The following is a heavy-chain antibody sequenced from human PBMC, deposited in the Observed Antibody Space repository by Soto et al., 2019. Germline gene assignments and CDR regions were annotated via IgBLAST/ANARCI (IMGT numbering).Heavy chain of an antibody. D-gene: IGHD2-21*02. Sequence: QVELQQWGAGLLKPSETLSLTCAVYGGSVSSSSNYYWSWIRQPPGKGLEWIGEISHSGGTHFNPSLKSRVTIAVDTSKNHSSMDKSSVTAADTALYYCARVARGTATAVVYAFDIWGPGTMVTVSS. CDR2: ISHSGGT. CDR3: ARVARGTATAVVYAFDI. CDR1: GGSVSSSSNYY. V-gene: IGHV4-34*01. J-gene: IGHJ3*02.